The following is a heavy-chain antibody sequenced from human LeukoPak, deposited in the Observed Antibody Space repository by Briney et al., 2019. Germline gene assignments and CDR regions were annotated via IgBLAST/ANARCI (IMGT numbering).Heavy chain of an antibody. V-gene: IGHV4-59*02. CDR3: AREVEYYGSGSYYNFDY. J-gene: IGHJ4*02. D-gene: IGHD3-10*01. CDR1: GGSVSDYY. CDR2: IYHTGST. Sequence: PSETLSLTCTISGGSVSDYYWSWIRQSPGKGLEWIGYIYHTGSTSYSPSLKSRVTISVDTSKNQFSLKLSSVTAADTAVYYCAREVEYYGSGSYYNFDYWGQGTLVTVSS.